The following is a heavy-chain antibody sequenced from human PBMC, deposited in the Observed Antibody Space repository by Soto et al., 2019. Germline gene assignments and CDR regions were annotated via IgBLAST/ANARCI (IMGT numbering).Heavy chain of an antibody. CDR2: IVPIFRTA. Sequence: QVQLVQSGAEVKKPGSSVKVACKVSGDTFSNYVINWVRQAPGQGLEWMGAIVPIFRTANYAQKFQGRVKITADEFTITAYMELSGLRSDDTATYYCARETSAPGTFREDASDIWGQGTVVTVSS. CDR3: ARETSAPGTFREDASDI. CDR1: GDTFSNYV. D-gene: IGHD6-13*01. V-gene: IGHV1-69*12. J-gene: IGHJ3*02.